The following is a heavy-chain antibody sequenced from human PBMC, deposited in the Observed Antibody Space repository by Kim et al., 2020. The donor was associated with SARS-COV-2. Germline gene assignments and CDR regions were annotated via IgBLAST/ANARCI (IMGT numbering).Heavy chain of an antibody. J-gene: IGHJ5*02. CDR1: GASISSSSC. CDR2: VDHSGTT. D-gene: IGHD3-22*01. V-gene: IGHV4-4*02. Sequence: SETLSLTCVVSGASISSSSCWCWVRQPPGKGLEWIGEVDHSGTTSYNVSLKNRVSILVDKSKNQFSLRLTSVSAADTAVYYCARGVSSAWTLRAWFDPWG. CDR3: ARGVSSAWTLRAWFDP.